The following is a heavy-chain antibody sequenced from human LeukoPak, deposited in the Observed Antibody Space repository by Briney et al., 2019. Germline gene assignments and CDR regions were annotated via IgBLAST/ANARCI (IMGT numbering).Heavy chain of an antibody. CDR2: IYHSGIT. Sequence: PSGTLSLTCAVSGGSISSTNWWSWVRQPPGKGLEWIGDIYHSGITNYNPSLKSRVTISVDKSKNQFSLKVSSVTAADTAVYYCARDPSGAVAGPRAVYFDYWGQGTLVTVSS. V-gene: IGHV4-4*02. J-gene: IGHJ4*02. CDR3: ARDPSGAVAGPRAVYFDY. CDR1: GGSISSTNW. D-gene: IGHD6-19*01.